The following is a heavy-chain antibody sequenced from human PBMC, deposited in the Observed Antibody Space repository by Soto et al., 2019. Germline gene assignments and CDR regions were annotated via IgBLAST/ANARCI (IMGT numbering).Heavy chain of an antibody. CDR3: ARWGTTGGLDV. J-gene: IGHJ1*01. Sequence: ESGGGVVQPGTSLRVSCVGSGFTFRSYVIHWVRQAPGKGLEWVALTSYDGSDKYYGDSVRGRFTISRDNSRNTEDLQMDSLRLEDTALYYCARWGTTGGLDVWGQGTLVSVSS. CDR2: TSYDGSDK. D-gene: IGHD3-16*01. CDR1: GFTFRSYV. V-gene: IGHV3-30*19.